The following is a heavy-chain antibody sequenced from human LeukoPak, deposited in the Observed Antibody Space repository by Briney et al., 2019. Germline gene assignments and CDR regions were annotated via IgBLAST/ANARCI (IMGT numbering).Heavy chain of an antibody. D-gene: IGHD6-19*01. CDR1: GYTFTGYY. V-gene: IGHV1-2*04. Sequence: ASVKVSCKASGYTFTGYYMHWVRQAPGQGLEWMGWINPNSGGTNYAQKFQGWVTMTRDTSISTAYMELSRLRSDDTAVYYCARGIKSGYSSGWRFDYWGQGTLVTVSS. J-gene: IGHJ4*02. CDR3: ARGIKSGYSSGWRFDY. CDR2: INPNSGGT.